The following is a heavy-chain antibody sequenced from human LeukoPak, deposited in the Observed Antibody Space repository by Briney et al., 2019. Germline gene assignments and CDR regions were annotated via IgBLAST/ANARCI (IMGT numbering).Heavy chain of an antibody. Sequence: GGSLRLSCAASGFTFSSYAMSWVRQAPGKRQERVSAISGSGGSTYYADSVKGRFTISRDNSKNTLYLQMNSLRAEDTAVYYCAKDSWDTAMEGYVDYWGQGTLVTVSS. J-gene: IGHJ4*02. CDR2: ISGSGGST. V-gene: IGHV3-23*01. D-gene: IGHD5-18*01. CDR1: GFTFSSYA. CDR3: AKDSWDTAMEGYVDY.